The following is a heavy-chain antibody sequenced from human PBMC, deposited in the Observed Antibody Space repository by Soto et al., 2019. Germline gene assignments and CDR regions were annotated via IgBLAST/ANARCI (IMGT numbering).Heavy chain of an antibody. CDR2: ISGYNGNT. V-gene: IGHV1-18*01. D-gene: IGHD6-19*01. Sequence: EASVKVSCKASGYTFTTYGVSWVRQAPGQGLEWMGWISGYNGNTNYVQNLQGRITMTTDTSTSTAYMELRSLRSDDTAVYYCARDRGSGWFVYWGQGTQVTVSS. CDR1: GYTFTTYG. J-gene: IGHJ4*02. CDR3: ARDRGSGWFVY.